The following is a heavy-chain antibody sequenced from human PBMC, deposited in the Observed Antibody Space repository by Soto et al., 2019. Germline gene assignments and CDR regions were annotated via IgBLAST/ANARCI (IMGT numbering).Heavy chain of an antibody. Sequence: PGGSLRLSCAASGFTFSSYDMHWVRQATGKGLEWVSAIGTAGDTYYPGSVKGRFTISRENAKNSLYLQMNSLRAGDTAVYYCARVPASKYCSGGSCYHYYYYYGMAVWGQGTTVTVSS. V-gene: IGHV3-13*04. J-gene: IGHJ6*02. CDR2: IGTAGDT. CDR1: GFTFSSYD. CDR3: ARVPASKYCSGGSCYHYYYYYGMAV. D-gene: IGHD2-15*01.